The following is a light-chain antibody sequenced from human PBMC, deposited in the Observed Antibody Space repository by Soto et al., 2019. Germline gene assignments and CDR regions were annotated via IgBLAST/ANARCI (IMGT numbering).Light chain of an antibody. V-gene: IGKV1-5*03. CDR1: QSITDW. CDR3: QYWDDYSWT. CDR2: KAS. J-gene: IGKJ1*01. Sequence: DIQMTQSPSTLSASVGDRVTITCRASQSITDWLAWYQQKPWKAPKCLLYKASNLEGGVPSRFSGSGAGTEFTLTIRRVQPDDFATYYCQYWDDYSWTFGQGTKLEIK.